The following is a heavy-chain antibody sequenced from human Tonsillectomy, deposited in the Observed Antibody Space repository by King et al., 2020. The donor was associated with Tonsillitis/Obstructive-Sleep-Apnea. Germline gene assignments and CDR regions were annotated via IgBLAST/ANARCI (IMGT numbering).Heavy chain of an antibody. J-gene: IGHJ6*03. CDR1: GYSFTSYW. V-gene: IGHV5-51*01. CDR2: IDPGDSAT. Sequence: QLVQSGAEVKKPGESLKISCKGSGYSFTSYWIGWVRQMPGKGLEWMGIIDPGDSATRYSPSFQGQVTISADKSIGTAYLQWSSLKASDTAMYYCARHSGGYPNYYYYYMDVWGKGTTVTVSS. D-gene: IGHD3-16*02. CDR3: ARHSGGYPNYYYYYMDV.